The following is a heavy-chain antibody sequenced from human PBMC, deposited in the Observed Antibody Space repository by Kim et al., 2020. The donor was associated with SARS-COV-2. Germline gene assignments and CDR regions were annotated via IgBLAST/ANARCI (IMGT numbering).Heavy chain of an antibody. J-gene: IGHJ6*02. Sequence: GKTGYAQGVQGRVTMTRNTSKSTAYMELSSLRSEDTAVYFCARRHLSMDVWGQGTTVTVSS. CDR2: GKT. V-gene: IGHV1-8*01. CDR3: ARRHLSMDV.